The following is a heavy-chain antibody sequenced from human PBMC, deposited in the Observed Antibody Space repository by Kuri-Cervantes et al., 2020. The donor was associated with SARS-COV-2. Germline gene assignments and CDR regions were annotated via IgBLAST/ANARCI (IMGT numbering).Heavy chain of an antibody. Sequence: GESLKISCAASGFTFSSYSMNWVRQAPGKGLEWVSYISSSSSTIYYADSVKGRFTISRDNAKNTQYLQMDSLRAEDTAVYYCAKSRTGVGDSTDYWGPGTLVTVSS. CDR2: ISSSSSTI. D-gene: IGHD1-26*01. CDR3: AKSRTGVGDSTDY. CDR1: GFTFSSYS. J-gene: IGHJ4*02. V-gene: IGHV3-48*01.